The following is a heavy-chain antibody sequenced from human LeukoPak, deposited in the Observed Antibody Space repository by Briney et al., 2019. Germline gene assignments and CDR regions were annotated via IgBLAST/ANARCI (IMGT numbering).Heavy chain of an antibody. Sequence: SETLSLTCTVSGGSISSSNYYWGWIRQSPGKGLEWIGSIYYSGSTYYNPSLKSRVTISVDTSKNQFSLKLSSVTAADTAVYYCARRGYYYDSSGYYPWGQGTLVTVSS. J-gene: IGHJ5*02. D-gene: IGHD3-22*01. CDR3: ARRGYYYDSSGYYP. CDR2: IYYSGST. CDR1: GGSISSSNYY. V-gene: IGHV4-39*01.